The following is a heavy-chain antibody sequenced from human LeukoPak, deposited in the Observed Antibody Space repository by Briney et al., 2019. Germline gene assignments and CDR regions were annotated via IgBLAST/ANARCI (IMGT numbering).Heavy chain of an antibody. D-gene: IGHD4-17*01. V-gene: IGHV6-1*01. CDR1: GDSVSSNSAA. J-gene: IGHJ4*02. CDR2: TYYRSKWYN. Sequence: SQTLSLTCAISGDSVSSNSAAWNWIRQSPSRGLEWLGRTYYRSKWYNDYAVSVRSQITINPDTSKNQFSLQLNSVTPEDTAVYYCARAIYGDYLNEPFDYWGQGTLVTVSS. CDR3: ARAIYGDYLNEPFDY.